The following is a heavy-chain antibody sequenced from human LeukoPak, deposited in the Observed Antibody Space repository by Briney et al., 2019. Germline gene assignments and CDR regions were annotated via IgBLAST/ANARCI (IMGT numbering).Heavy chain of an antibody. Sequence: ASVKVSCKASGYTFIAYYMHWVRQAPGQGLEWMGWINPNSGGTNYAQKFQGRVTMTRDTSISTAYMELSRLRSGDTAVYYCASNPLGGSYSILVGGYFDYWGQGTLVTVSS. D-gene: IGHD1-26*01. CDR1: GYTFIAYY. V-gene: IGHV1-2*02. CDR2: INPNSGGT. J-gene: IGHJ4*02. CDR3: ASNPLGGSYSILVGGYFDY.